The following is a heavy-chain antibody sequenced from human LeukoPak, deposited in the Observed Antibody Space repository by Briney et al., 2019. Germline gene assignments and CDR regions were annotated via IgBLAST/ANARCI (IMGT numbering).Heavy chain of an antibody. J-gene: IGHJ3*02. Sequence: GGSLRLSCAASGFTFSSYSMNWVRQAPGKGLEWVSGISGSGGSTYYADSVKGQFTISRDNSKNTLYLQMNSLRAEDTAVYYCAKDRGQLDAFDIWGQGTMVTVSS. D-gene: IGHD6-13*01. V-gene: IGHV3-23*01. CDR3: AKDRGQLDAFDI. CDR1: GFTFSSYS. CDR2: ISGSGGST.